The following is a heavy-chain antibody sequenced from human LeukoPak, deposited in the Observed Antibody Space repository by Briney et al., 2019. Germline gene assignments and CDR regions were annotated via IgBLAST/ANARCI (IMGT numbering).Heavy chain of an antibody. Sequence: GGSLRLSCAASGFTVGNNHMNWVRQAPGKGLEWVSLIYSGGNTQYADSVKGRFIIFRDSSKNTLYPQMNSLRAEDTAVYYCVRSAFLTTEFYFDYWGQGTLVTVSS. CDR3: VRSAFLTTEFYFDY. CDR2: IYSGGNT. CDR1: GFTVGNNH. D-gene: IGHD4-11*01. J-gene: IGHJ4*02. V-gene: IGHV3-66*01.